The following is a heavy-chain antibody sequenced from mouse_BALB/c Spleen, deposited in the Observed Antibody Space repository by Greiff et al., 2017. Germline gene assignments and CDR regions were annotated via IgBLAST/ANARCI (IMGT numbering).Heavy chain of an antibody. CDR1: GYTFTSYY. V-gene: IGHV1S81*02. Sequence: QVQLQQPGAELVRPGASVKLSCKASGYTFTSYYMYWVKQRPGQGLEWIGEINPSNGGTNFNEKFKSKATLTVDKSSSTAYMQLSSLTSEDSAVYYCTRSPSYDYYAMDYWGQGTSVTVSS. J-gene: IGHJ4*01. D-gene: IGHD6-1*01. CDR2: INPSNGGT. CDR3: TRSPSYDYYAMDY.